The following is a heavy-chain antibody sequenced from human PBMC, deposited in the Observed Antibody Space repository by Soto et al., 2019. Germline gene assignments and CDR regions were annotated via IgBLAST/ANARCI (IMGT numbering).Heavy chain of an antibody. Sequence: ASGKVSCKASGYTFSNYAIQWVLQAPGQRLERMGWINAGNGNKKYSQKFQGRVTITRDTSASTAYMALSCVRLEVTPMSYCARSIVVVTALDYWG. V-gene: IGHV1-3*01. J-gene: IGHJ4*01. CDR3: ARSIVVVTALDY. CDR2: INAGNGNK. CDR1: GYTFSNYA. D-gene: IGHD2-21*02.